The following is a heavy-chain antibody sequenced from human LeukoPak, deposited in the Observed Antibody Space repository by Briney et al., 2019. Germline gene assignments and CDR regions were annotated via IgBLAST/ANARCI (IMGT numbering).Heavy chain of an antibody. J-gene: IGHJ6*03. D-gene: IGHD6-19*01. CDR1: GFTFSNYA. V-gene: IGHV3-30*04. CDR2: ISYDGSNK. Sequence: GRFLRLSCAASGFTFSNYAMHWVRQAPGKGLEWVAVISYDGSNKYYTDSVRGRFTISRDNSKNTLYLQMNSLRAEDTAVYFCAKGSKAVLFTRDHYMDDWGKGTTVTISS. CDR3: AKGSKAVLFTRDHYMDD.